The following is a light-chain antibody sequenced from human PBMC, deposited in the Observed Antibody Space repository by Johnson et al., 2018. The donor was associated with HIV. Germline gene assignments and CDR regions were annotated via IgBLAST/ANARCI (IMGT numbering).Light chain of an antibody. V-gene: IGLV1-51*01. CDR1: SCDIGNNY. Sequence: QSVLTQPPSVSAAPGQKVTISCSGSSCDIGNNYVSWHQQLPGTAPKLLIYDNNNRSSGIPDRISGSKSGTSATLGITRLQTGDEADDYFGTWDSGLSAGNVFGTGTKVTVL. CDR3: GTWDSGLSAGNV. J-gene: IGLJ1*01. CDR2: DNN.